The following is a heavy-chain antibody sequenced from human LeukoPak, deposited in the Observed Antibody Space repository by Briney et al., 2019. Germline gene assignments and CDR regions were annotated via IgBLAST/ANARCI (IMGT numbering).Heavy chain of an antibody. CDR1: GYTFTTYW. CDR2: IDPSDSYT. V-gene: IGHV5-10-1*01. CDR3: ARSRDPIYGMDV. J-gene: IGHJ6*02. Sequence: GESLKISCKASGYTFTTYWISWVRQMPGKGLEWLGRIDPSDSYTNYSPSFQGHVTISADKSISTAYLQWSSLKAPDTAMYYCARSRDPIYGMDVWGQGTTVTVSS.